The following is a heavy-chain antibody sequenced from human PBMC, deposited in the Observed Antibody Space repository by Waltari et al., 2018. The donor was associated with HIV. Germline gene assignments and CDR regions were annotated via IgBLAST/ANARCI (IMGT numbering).Heavy chain of an antibody. Sequence: PGKGLEWVALISYDGGNKYYVDSVKGRFTISRDNSKNTLHLQMNSLRPEDTAVYYCAKDRVFYYGSGSPLPGYYYGMDVWGQGTTVTVSS. V-gene: IGHV3-30*18. J-gene: IGHJ6*02. D-gene: IGHD3-10*01. CDR3: AKDRVFYYGSGSPLPGYYYGMDV. CDR2: ISYDGGNK.